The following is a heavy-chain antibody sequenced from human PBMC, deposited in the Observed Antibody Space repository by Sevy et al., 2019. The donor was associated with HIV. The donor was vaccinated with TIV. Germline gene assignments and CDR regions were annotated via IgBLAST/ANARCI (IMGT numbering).Heavy chain of an antibody. J-gene: IGHJ6*02. Sequence: GGSLRLSCKTSGFTFDEHAMHGVRQGPWKGLEWVSSIRWSGDSVAYADSVQGHLTISREYIKSSLSLQMDSLRPEDTAVYFCAKSKVASVYHYYGLDVWGQGTAVTVSS. CDR1: GFTFDEHA. V-gene: IGHV3-9*01. CDR3: AKSKVASVYHYYGLDV. CDR2: IRWSGDSV.